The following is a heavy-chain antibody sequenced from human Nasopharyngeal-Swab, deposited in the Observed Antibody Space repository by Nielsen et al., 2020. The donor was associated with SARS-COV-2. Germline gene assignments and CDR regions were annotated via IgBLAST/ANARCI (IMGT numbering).Heavy chain of an antibody. CDR1: GGSSNGYY. Sequence: SETLSLTCAVYGGSSNGYYWSWIRQSPGKGLECIGEINHSGSTNYNPSLKSRVTISVDTSKTQFSLKLSSVTAADTAVYYCAIGSTMNGYYGMDVWGQGTTVTVSS. V-gene: IGHV4-34*01. CDR3: AIGSTMNGYYGMDV. J-gene: IGHJ6*02. CDR2: INHSGST. D-gene: IGHD3-22*01.